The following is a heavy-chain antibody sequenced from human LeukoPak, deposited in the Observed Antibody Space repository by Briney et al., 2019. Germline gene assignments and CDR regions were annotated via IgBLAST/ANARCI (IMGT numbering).Heavy chain of an antibody. CDR1: GFTFSSYA. J-gene: IGHJ5*02. D-gene: IGHD3-10*01. CDR2: ISGSGGST. CDR3: AKGSYGSGKTNWFDP. V-gene: IGHV3-23*01. Sequence: PGGSLRLSCAASGFTFSSYAMSWVRQAPGKGLEWVSAISGSGGSTYYADSVKGRFTISRDNSKNTLYLQTSSLRAEDTAVYYCAKGSYGSGKTNWFDPWGQGTLVTVSS.